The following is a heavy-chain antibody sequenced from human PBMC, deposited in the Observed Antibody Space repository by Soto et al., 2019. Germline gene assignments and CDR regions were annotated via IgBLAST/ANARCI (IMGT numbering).Heavy chain of an antibody. J-gene: IGHJ4*02. CDR2: ISAYNGNT. CDR1: GYTFSSFG. Sequence: QVQLVQSGPEVKKPGASVKVSCRASGYTFSSFGISWVRQAPGQGLEWMGWISAYNGNTNYAQSLRGSVSMSTDTSTGTAYMELGSLSPDHTAVYYCARVRSLVRGVIIWLFDSWGQGTLVTVSS. D-gene: IGHD3-10*01. CDR3: ARVRSLVRGVIIWLFDS. V-gene: IGHV1-18*04.